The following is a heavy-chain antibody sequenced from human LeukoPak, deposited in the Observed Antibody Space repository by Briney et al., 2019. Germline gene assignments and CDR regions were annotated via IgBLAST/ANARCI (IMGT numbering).Heavy chain of an antibody. D-gene: IGHD6-19*01. V-gene: IGHV3-7*03. CDR2: VKQDGSEK. CDR3: ARQWLDTNFDY. CDR1: GFTFSSYW. Sequence: GGSLRLSCAASGFTFSSYWMSWVRQAPGKGLEWVANVKQDGSEKYCVDSVKGRFTISRDNAKNSLYLQMNSLRAEDTAVYYCARQWLDTNFDYWGQGTLVTVSS. J-gene: IGHJ4*02.